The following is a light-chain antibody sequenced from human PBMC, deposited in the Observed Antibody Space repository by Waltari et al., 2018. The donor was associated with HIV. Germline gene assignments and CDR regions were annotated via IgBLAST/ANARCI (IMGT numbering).Light chain of an antibody. V-gene: IGKV3-20*01. CDR3: QQYGSSPPVT. CDR1: QSVSSSY. Sequence: EIVLTQSPGTLSLSPGERATLSCRASQSVSSSYLAWYQKKPGQAPRLLIYGASSRATGIPDRFSGSGSGTDFTLTISRLEPEDFAMYYCQQYGSSPPVTFGQGTRLEIK. CDR2: GAS. J-gene: IGKJ5*01.